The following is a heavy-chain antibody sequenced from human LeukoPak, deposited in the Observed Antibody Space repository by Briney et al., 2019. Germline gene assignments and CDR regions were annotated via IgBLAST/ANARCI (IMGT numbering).Heavy chain of an antibody. CDR3: ARDLFEESFWSGYYARYYYYYMDV. J-gene: IGHJ6*03. Sequence: PGGSLRLSCAASGFTVSSNYMSWVRQAPGKGLEWVSVIYSGGSTYYADSVKGRFTISRDNSKNTLYLQMNSLRAEDTAVYYCARDLFEESFWSGYYARYYYYYMDVWGKGTTVTVSS. V-gene: IGHV3-53*01. CDR2: IYSGGST. D-gene: IGHD3-3*01. CDR1: GFTVSSNY.